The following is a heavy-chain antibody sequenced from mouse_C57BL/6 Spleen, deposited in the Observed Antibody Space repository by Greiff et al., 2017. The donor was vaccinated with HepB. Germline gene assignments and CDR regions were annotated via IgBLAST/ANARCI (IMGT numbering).Heavy chain of an antibody. CDR3: AREGFLFYYGGYFDV. V-gene: IGHV1-82*01. Sequence: VKLMESGPELVKPGASVKISCKASGYAFSSSWMNWVKQRPGKGLEWIGRIYPGDGDTNYNGKFKGKATLTADKSSSTAYMQLSSLTSEDSAVYFCAREGFLFYYGGYFDVWGTGTTVTVSS. CDR2: IYPGDGDT. D-gene: IGHD1-1*01. CDR1: GYAFSSSW. J-gene: IGHJ1*03.